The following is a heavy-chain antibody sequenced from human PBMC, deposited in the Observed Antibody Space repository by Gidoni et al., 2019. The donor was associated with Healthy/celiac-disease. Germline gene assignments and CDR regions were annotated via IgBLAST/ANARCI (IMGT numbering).Heavy chain of an antibody. CDR3: TREGVIAAEEGMDV. CDR2: IRSKAYGGTT. J-gene: IGHJ6*02. D-gene: IGHD6-13*01. CDR1: GFTFGDYA. Sequence: EVQLVESGGGLVQPGRSLRLSCTASGFTFGDYAMSWFRQAPGKGLEWVGFIRSKAYGGTTEYAASVKGRFTISRDDSKSIAYLQMNSLKTEDTAVYYCTREGVIAAEEGMDVWGQGTTVTVSS. V-gene: IGHV3-49*03.